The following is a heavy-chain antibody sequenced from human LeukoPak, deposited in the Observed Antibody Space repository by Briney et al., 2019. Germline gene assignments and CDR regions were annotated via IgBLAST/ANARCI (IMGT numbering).Heavy chain of an antibody. Sequence: PGGPLRLSCVASGFTFSNYAVRCVPQAPGKGLEWLSAITGSGGNTYYADSVEGRFTISRDNSKNTVFLQMNSLRAEDAAVYYCAKWGDYDFLTGYYVSDYWGQGTLVTVSS. CDR2: ITGSGGNT. D-gene: IGHD3-9*01. V-gene: IGHV3-23*01. J-gene: IGHJ4*02. CDR3: AKWGDYDFLTGYYVSDY. CDR1: GFTFSNYA.